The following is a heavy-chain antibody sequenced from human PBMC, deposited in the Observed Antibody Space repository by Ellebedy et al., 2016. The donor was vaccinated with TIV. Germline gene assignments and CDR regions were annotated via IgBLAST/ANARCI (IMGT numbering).Heavy chain of an antibody. CDR3: AAGSREYWFDP. V-gene: IGHV3-21*01. D-gene: IGHD3-10*01. CDR2: ISSDSSDL. CDR1: GFSFSSYI. Sequence: GESLKIPCAASGFSFSSYIMNWVRQAPGKAPAWVSSISSDSSDLSYADSGKGRFTISRDNAKNLLYLQMNTLGVEDTAVYYCAAGSREYWFDPWGQGTLVTVSS. J-gene: IGHJ5*02.